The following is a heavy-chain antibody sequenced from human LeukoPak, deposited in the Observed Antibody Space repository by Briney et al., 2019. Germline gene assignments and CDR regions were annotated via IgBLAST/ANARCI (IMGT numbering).Heavy chain of an antibody. CDR2: LYSDGNT. CDR3: ARVVEPLSAKILAY. D-gene: IGHD1-1*01. J-gene: IGHJ4*02. Sequence: GGSLRLSCTASGFTFITNDMTWVRQAPGKGLEWVSVLYSDGNTKYADSVQGRFTISRDNSKNTPYLEMNSLSPDDTAVYYCARVVEPLSAKILAYWGQGTLVTVSS. V-gene: IGHV3-53*01. CDR1: GFTFITND.